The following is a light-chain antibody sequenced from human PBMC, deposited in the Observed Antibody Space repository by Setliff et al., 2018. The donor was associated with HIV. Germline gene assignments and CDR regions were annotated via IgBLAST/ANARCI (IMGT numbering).Light chain of an antibody. J-gene: IGLJ1*01. CDR3: SSYAGSNDPYV. CDR1: SSDVGVYNY. CDR2: DVS. V-gene: IGLV2-14*03. Sequence: QSALTQPASVSGSPGQSITISCTRTSSDVGVYNYASWYQQHPGKAPKLMISDVSNRPSGVSNRFSGSKSGNTASLTISGLQAEDEADYYCSSYAGSNDPYVFGTGTKVTVL.